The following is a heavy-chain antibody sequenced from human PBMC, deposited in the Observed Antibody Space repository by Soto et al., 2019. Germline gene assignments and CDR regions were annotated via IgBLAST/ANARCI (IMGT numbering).Heavy chain of an antibody. Sequence: QVQLVQSGAEVKKPGASVKVSCKASGYTFTNYYMHWVRQAPGQGLEWMGIINPSSGGTSYAQKFQGRVTMTRDTSTSTVYMELSSLSSEDTAVYYCVRDSTLAYWGQGTLVTVSS. CDR3: VRDSTLAY. V-gene: IGHV1-46*01. J-gene: IGHJ4*02. CDR1: GYTFTNYY. CDR2: INPSSGGT.